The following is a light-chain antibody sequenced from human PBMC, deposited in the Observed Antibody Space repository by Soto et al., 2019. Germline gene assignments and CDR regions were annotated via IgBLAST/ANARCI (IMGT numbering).Light chain of an antibody. Sequence: EIVMTQTQAIRPFSPGEGATLPCRASQSVGSTLAWYQQKPGQAPSLLIYDASTRATGIPARFSGSGSGTEFTLTISSLQSEDFAVYYCQQYVRWPLTFGGGTKVDIK. J-gene: IGKJ4*01. CDR1: QSVGST. V-gene: IGKV3-15*01. CDR3: QQYVRWPLT. CDR2: DAS.